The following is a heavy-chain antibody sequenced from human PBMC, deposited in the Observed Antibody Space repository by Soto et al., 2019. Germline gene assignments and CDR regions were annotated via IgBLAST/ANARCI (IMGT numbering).Heavy chain of an antibody. CDR3: ARDEGLASGLNGFDI. CDR1: GGTFSSYA. CDR2: IIPIFGTA. V-gene: IGHV1-69*13. J-gene: IGHJ3*02. Sequence: SVKVSCKASGGTFSSYAISGVRQAPGQGLEWMGGIIPIFGTANYAQKFQGTVTITADESTSTDYMELSSLRSEDTAVDYCARDEGLASGLNGFDIWGQGTMVTVSS. D-gene: IGHD2-15*01.